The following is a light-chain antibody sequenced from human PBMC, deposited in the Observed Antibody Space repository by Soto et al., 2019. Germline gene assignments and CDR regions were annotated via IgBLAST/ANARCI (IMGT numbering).Light chain of an antibody. CDR1: SSNIGAGYD. Sequence: QSVLTQPPSVSGAPGQRVTVSCTGTSSNIGAGYDVHWYQQLPGAAPKLLIYDNTNRPSGVPDRFSGSKSGNTASLTISGLQAEDEADYYCSSYTSSSSWVFGGGTKLTVL. CDR2: DNT. V-gene: IGLV1-40*01. CDR3: SSYTSSSSWV. J-gene: IGLJ3*02.